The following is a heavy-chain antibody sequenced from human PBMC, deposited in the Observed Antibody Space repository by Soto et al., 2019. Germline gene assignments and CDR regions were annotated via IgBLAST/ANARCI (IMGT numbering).Heavy chain of an antibody. CDR2: STGAGGST. V-gene: IGHV3-23*01. J-gene: IGHJ6*02. Sequence: EVQLLESGGGLVQPGGSLRLSCAASGFPFSSYAISWVRQAPGKGLEWVAASTGAGGSTYKVDSEKGRFTISRDNSKKTVYLQLDGMRAEDTAIYYCAKGHSDYQGDYNYYGMDVWGQGTTGTVSS. D-gene: IGHD4-4*01. CDR1: GFPFSSYA. CDR3: AKGHSDYQGDYNYYGMDV.